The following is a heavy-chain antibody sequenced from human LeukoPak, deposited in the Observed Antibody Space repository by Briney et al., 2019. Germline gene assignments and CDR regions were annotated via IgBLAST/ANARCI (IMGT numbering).Heavy chain of an antibody. CDR3: VRVSLAAGGSDH. CDR1: GITVSSNY. V-gene: IGHV3-48*04. Sequence: QAGGSLRLSCAASGITVSSNYMSWVRQAPGKGLEWVSGISWNSGSIGYADSVKGRFTISRDNAKNSLYLQMNSLGAEDTAVYYCVRVSLAAGGSDHWGQGTLVTVSS. CDR2: ISWNSGSI. J-gene: IGHJ5*02. D-gene: IGHD6-13*01.